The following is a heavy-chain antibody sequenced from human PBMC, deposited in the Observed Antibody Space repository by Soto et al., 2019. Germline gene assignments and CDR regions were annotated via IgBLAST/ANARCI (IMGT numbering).Heavy chain of an antibody. D-gene: IGHD3-22*01. J-gene: IGHJ6*02. CDR2: IIPRFATG. V-gene: IGHV1-69*01. CDR1: GGTFSSYA. Sequence: QVQLVQSGAEVKKPGSSVKVSCKVSGGTFSSYAISWVRQAPGQGLEWMGGIIPRFATGNYAEKFQGRVTITADAFTTTAYLELTSLTSDDTAVYYCARPGETMIIDTYGMDVWGQGTTVTV. CDR3: ARPGETMIIDTYGMDV.